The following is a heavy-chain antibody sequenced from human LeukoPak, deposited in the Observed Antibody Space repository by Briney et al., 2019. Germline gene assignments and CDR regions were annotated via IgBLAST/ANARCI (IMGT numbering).Heavy chain of an antibody. Sequence: PSETLSLTCSVSGDSISTSSYYWGWIRQPPGKGLEWIGTIYYSGSTYYNPSLTSRVIISVDTSKNQFSLKLSSVTAADTAVYYCARHKDYYYSYMDVWGKGTTVTISS. CDR3: ARHKDYYYSYMDV. CDR1: GDSISTSSYY. J-gene: IGHJ6*03. CDR2: IYYSGST. V-gene: IGHV4-39*01.